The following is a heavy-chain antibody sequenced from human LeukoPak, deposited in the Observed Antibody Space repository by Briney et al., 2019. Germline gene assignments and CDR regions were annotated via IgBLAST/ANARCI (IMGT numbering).Heavy chain of an antibody. J-gene: IGHJ6*02. CDR1: GVSISSYY. D-gene: IGHD6-19*01. V-gene: IGHV4-59*01. CDR2: IYYSGST. CDR3: ARGISSGWPGYYYYGMDV. Sequence: PSETLSLTCTVSGVSISSYYWSWIRQPPGKGLEWIGYIYYSGSTNYNPSLKSRVTISVDTSKNQFSLKLSSVTAADTAVYYCARGISSGWPGYYYYGMDVWGQGTTVTVSS.